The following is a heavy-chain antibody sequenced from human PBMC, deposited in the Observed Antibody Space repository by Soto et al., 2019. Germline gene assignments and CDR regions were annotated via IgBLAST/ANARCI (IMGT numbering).Heavy chain of an antibody. D-gene: IGHD6-13*01. J-gene: IGHJ4*02. CDR1: GYTFTSYA. CDR2: INAGNGNT. CDR3: ARLSAVGSSWEYYFDY. V-gene: IGHV1-3*01. Sequence: ASVKVSCKASGYTFTSYAMHWVRQAPGQRLEWMGWINAGNGNTKYSQKFQGRVTITRDTSASTAYMELSSPRSEDTAVYYCARLSAVGSSWEYYFDYWGQGTLVTVYS.